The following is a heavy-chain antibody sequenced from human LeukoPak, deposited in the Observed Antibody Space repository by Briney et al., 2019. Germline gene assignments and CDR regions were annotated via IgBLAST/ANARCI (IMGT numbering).Heavy chain of an antibody. V-gene: IGHV1-58*01. CDR2: IVVGSGNT. CDR1: GFTFTSSA. CDR3: AAEGLSSPYDY. J-gene: IGHJ4*02. D-gene: IGHD1-26*01. Sequence: RASVKVSCKASGFTFTSSAVQWVRQARGQRLEWIGWIVVGSGNTNYAQKFQERVTITRDISTSTAYMELSSLRSEDTAVYYCAAEGLSSPYDYWGQGTLVTVSS.